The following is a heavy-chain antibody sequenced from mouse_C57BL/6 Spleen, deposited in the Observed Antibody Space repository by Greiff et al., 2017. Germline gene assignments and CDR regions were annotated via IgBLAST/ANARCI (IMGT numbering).Heavy chain of an antibody. J-gene: IGHJ4*01. CDR2: IRSKSNNYAT. CDR3: VRPHYGPYAMDY. D-gene: IGHD1-1*02. V-gene: IGHV10-1*01. CDR1: GFSFNTYA. Sequence: EVQLVESGGGLVQPKGSLKLSCAASGFSFNTYAMNWVRQAPGKGLEWVARIRSKSNNYATYYADSVKDRFTISRDDSESMLYLQMNNLKTEDTAMYYCVRPHYGPYAMDYWGQGTSVTVSS.